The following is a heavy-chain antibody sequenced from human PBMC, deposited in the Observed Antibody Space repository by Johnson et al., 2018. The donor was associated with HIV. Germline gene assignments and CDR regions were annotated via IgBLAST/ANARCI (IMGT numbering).Heavy chain of an antibody. CDR3: AKERSGSYSGADAFDI. CDR1: GFTFSSYA. CDR2: ISYDGSNK. D-gene: IGHD1-26*01. Sequence: QVQLVESGGGVVQPGRSLRLSCAASGFTFSSYAMHWVRQAPGKGLEWVAVISYDGSNKYYADSVKGRFPISRDNSKNTLYLQMNSLRAEDTAVYYCAKERSGSYSGADAFDIWGQGTMVTVSS. V-gene: IGHV3-30*14. J-gene: IGHJ3*02.